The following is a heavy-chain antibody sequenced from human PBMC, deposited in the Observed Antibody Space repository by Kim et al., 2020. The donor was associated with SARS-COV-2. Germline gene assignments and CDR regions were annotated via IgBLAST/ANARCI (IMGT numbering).Heavy chain of an antibody. CDR3: ARDGPPGDNWNMSVTDY. Sequence: VKGRFTISRDNAKNSLYLQMNSLRAEDTAVYYCARDGPPGDNWNMSVTDYWGQGTLVTVSS. V-gene: IGHV3-11*06. J-gene: IGHJ4*02. D-gene: IGHD1-20*01.